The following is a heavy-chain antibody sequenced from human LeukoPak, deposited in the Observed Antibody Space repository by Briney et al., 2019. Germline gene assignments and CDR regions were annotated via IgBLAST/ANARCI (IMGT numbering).Heavy chain of an antibody. D-gene: IGHD4-17*01. V-gene: IGHV1-69*05. CDR3: ARAGPYGDFDY. Sequence: KISCKGSGYSFTSYWIGWVRQAPGQGLEWMGGIIPIFGTANYAQKFQGRVTITTDESTSTAYMELSSLRSEDTAVYYCARAGPYGDFDYWGQGTLVTVSS. CDR1: GYSFTSYW. CDR2: IIPIFGTA. J-gene: IGHJ4*02.